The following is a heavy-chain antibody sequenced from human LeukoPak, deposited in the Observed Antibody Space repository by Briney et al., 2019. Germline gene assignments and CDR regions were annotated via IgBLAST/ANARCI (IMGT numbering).Heavy chain of an antibody. J-gene: IGHJ6*03. CDR2: IYTSGST. V-gene: IGHV4-4*07. D-gene: IGHD3-9*01. CDR1: GGSISSYY. Sequence: SETLSLTCTVSGGSISSYYWSWIRQPAGKGLEWIGRIYTSGSTNYNPSLKSRVTMSVDTSKNQFSLKLSSVTAADTAVYYCARGSDMALDYYYYYMDVWGKGTTVTVSS. CDR3: ARGSDMALDYYYYYMDV.